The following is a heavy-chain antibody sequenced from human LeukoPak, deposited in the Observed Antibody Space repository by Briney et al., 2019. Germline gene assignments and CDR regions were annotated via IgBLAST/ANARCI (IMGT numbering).Heavy chain of an antibody. CDR1: GFTFSSYA. D-gene: IGHD4-17*01. CDR3: GNTPPVTTPPEY. J-gene: IGHJ4*02. Sequence: GGSLRLSCAASGFTFSSYAMSWVRQAPGKGLEWVSTISTSGGGTYYADSVKGRFTISRDNSKNTLYLQMNSLRAEDPAVYYGGNTPPVTTPPEYGGQGTLVTVSS. V-gene: IGHV3-23*01. CDR2: ISTSGGGT.